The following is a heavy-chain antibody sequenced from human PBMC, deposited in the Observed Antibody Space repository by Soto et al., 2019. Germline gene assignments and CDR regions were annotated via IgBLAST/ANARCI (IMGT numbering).Heavy chain of an antibody. CDR2: IYYSGST. J-gene: IGHJ6*02. CDR3: ARDNWNYDPYYYGMDV. CDR1: GGSMSSGGYY. V-gene: IGHV4-31*03. D-gene: IGHD1-7*01. Sequence: PSETLSLTCTVSGGSMSSGGYYWSWIRQHPGKGLEWIGYIYYSGSTYYNPSLKSRVTISVDTSKNQFSLKLSSVTAADTAVYYCARDNWNYDPYYYGMDVWGQGTTVTVSS.